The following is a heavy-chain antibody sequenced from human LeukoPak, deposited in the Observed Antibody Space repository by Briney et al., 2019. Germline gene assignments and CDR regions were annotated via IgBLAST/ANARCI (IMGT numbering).Heavy chain of an antibody. CDR2: ISVYNGNT. Sequence: ASVKVSCKASGYTFTSYGISWVRQAPGQGLEWMGWISVYNGNTNYAQKLQGRVTMATDTSTSTAYMELRSLRSDDTAVYYCARGGITIFGVVQSPYYYYMDVWGKGTTVTVSS. V-gene: IGHV1-18*01. CDR3: ARGGITIFGVVQSPYYYYMDV. CDR1: GYTFTSYG. J-gene: IGHJ6*03. D-gene: IGHD3-3*01.